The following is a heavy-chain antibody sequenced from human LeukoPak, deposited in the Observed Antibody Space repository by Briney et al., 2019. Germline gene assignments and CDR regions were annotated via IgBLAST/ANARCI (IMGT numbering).Heavy chain of an antibody. D-gene: IGHD1-1*01. CDR3: AKDRDDSPAQYWYYDL. CDR2: ISSSGSTI. V-gene: IGHV3-48*03. Sequence: PGGSLRLSCAASGFTFSSYEMNWVRQAPGKGLEWVSYISSSGSTIYYADSVKGRFTISRDNAKNSLYLQMNSLRAEDTAVYYCAKDRDDSPAQYWYYDLWGRGTLVSVSS. J-gene: IGHJ2*01. CDR1: GFTFSSYE.